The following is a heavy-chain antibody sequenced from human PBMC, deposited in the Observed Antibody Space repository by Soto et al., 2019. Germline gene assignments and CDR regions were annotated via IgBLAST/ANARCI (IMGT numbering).Heavy chain of an antibody. J-gene: IGHJ4*02. D-gene: IGHD6-13*01. CDR2: INPSGGST. V-gene: IGHV1-46*03. Sequence: GASVKVSCKASGYTFTNYYVHWVRQAPAQGLEWMGMINPSGGSTNYAQKFQGRVTMTRDTSTSTVYMELSSLRSEDTAVYYCARRYSSRWHFDYWGQGTLVTVSS. CDR3: ARRYSSRWHFDY. CDR1: GYTFTNYY.